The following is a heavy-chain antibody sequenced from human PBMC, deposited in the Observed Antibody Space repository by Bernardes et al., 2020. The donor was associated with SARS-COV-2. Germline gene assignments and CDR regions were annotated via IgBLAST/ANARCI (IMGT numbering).Heavy chain of an antibody. J-gene: IGHJ5*02. V-gene: IGHV3-7*03. CDR3: ARGLGTYRVGWFDP. D-gene: IGHD1-26*01. CDR2: IQQAGCEK. Sequence: GGSFRLSCAASGFTFSSYGMSWVPQAPGKGLDWLRNIQQAGCEKYYVDPVKCRFTISRDNAKNSLYLQSNSLRAEDTAVYYCARGLGTYRVGWFDPWGQGTLVTVSS. CDR1: GFTFSSYG.